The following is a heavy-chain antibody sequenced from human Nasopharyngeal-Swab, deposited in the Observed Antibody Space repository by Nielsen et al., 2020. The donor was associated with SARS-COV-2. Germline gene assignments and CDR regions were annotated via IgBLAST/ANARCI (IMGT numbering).Heavy chain of an antibody. CDR3: TTEDIVVVVAGHEYFQH. CDR1: GFTFSNAW. J-gene: IGHJ1*01. V-gene: IGHV3-15*01. D-gene: IGHD2-15*01. Sequence: GESLKISCAASGFTFSNAWMSWVRQAPGKGLEWVGRIKSKTDGGTNDYAEPVKGRFTISRDDSKNTLYLQMNSLKTEDTAVYYCTTEDIVVVVAGHEYFQHWGQGTLVTVSS. CDR2: IKSKTDGGTN.